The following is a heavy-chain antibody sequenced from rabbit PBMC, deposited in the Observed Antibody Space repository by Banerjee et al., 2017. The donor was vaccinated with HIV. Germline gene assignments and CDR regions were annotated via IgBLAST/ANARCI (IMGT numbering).Heavy chain of an antibody. J-gene: IGHJ6*01. CDR1: GFSLSNNYV. V-gene: IGHV1S40*01. CDR2: IGTTSGST. D-gene: IGHD6-1*01. CDR3: ARDDGYSYVYPDVSDL. Sequence: QSLEESGGDLVKPGASLTLTCKASGFSLSNNYVMCWVRQAPGKGLEWIACIGTTSGSTWYASWAKGRFTISKTSSTTVTLQMTSLTAADTATYFCARDDGYSYVYPDVSDLWGQGTLVTVS.